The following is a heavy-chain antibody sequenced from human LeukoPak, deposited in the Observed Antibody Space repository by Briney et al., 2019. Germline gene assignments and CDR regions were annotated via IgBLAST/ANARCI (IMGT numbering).Heavy chain of an antibody. CDR2: IYYSGST. D-gene: IGHD3-10*01. Sequence: PSGTLSLTCTVSGGSISSYYWSWIRQPPGKGLEWIGYIYYSGSTNYNPSLKSRVTISVDTSKNQFSLKLSSVTAADTAVYYCARGTRRGVYYNWFDPWGQGTLVTVSS. V-gene: IGHV4-59*01. CDR3: ARGTRRGVYYNWFDP. CDR1: GGSISSYY. J-gene: IGHJ5*02.